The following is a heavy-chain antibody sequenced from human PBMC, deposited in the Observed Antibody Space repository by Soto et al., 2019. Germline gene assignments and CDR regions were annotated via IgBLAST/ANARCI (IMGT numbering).Heavy chain of an antibody. CDR3: AKGGRQWLVTSDFNY. CDR1: GFTFSGYA. CDR2: VSHDGRNT. V-gene: IGHV3-30*18. D-gene: IGHD6-19*01. Sequence: PXGSLRLSCAASGFTFSGYAMHWVRQAPGKGLEWVAVVSHDGRNTHYADSVKGRFTISRDSSKNTVSLEMTSLRAQDTAVYYCAKGGRQWLVTSDFNYWGQGALVTVSS. J-gene: IGHJ4*02.